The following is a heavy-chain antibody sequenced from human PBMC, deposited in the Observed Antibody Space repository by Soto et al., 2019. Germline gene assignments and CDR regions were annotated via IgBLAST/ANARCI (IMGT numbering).Heavy chain of an antibody. CDR1: GFTFGNYW. V-gene: IGHV3-74*03. CDR2: MTSDGRTT. Sequence: PGGSLRLSCAASGFTFGNYWMHWVRQAPGKGPEWVSRMTSDGRTTQYADSVKGRFTVSRDNAKNTLYLQMNSLRAEDTAVYYCARAEVDYRGPGTLVTVSS. CDR3: ARAEVDY. J-gene: IGHJ4*02.